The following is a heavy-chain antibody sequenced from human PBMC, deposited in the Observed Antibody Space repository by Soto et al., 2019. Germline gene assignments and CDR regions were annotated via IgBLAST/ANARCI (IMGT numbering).Heavy chain of an antibody. CDR2: IYPGDSDT. V-gene: IGHV5-51*01. J-gene: IGHJ5*02. D-gene: IGHD6-19*01. CDR3: ARLFGSGWSGFDP. Sequence: GESLKISCKGSGYMFSTNWIGWVRQMPGKGLEWMGIIYPGDSDTRYSPSFEGQVTISADKSISTTYLQWSSLKASDTAIYHCARLFGSGWSGFDPWGQGTLVPVSS. CDR1: GYMFSTNW.